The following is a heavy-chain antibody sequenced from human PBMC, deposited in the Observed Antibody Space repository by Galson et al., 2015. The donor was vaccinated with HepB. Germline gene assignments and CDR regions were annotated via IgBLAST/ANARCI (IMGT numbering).Heavy chain of an antibody. J-gene: IGHJ4*02. CDR1: GFTFSSYS. D-gene: IGHD3-10*01. V-gene: IGHV3-48*01. CDR2: ISSSSSTI. CDR3: ARGLNYGSGSRVY. Sequence: SLRLSCAASGFTFSSYSMNWVRQAPGKGLEWVSYISSSSSTIYYADSVKGRFTISRDNAKNSLYLQMNSLRAEDTAVYYCARGLNYGSGSRVYWGQGTLVTVSS.